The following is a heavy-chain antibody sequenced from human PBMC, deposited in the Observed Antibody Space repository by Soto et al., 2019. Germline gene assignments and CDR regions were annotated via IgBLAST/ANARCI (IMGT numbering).Heavy chain of an antibody. Sequence: QVQLVQSGAEVKKPGASVKVSCKASGYTFTSYDINWVRQATGQGLEWMGWMNPNSGNTGYTQKFQGRVTMTRNTSISTAYMELSSLRSEDTAVYYCARRITILYGMDVWGQGTTVTVSS. CDR2: MNPNSGNT. V-gene: IGHV1-8*01. CDR1: GYTFTSYD. J-gene: IGHJ6*02. D-gene: IGHD3-3*01. CDR3: ARRITILYGMDV.